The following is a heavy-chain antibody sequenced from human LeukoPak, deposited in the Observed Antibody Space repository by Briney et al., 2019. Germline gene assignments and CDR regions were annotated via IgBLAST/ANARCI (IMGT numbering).Heavy chain of an antibody. D-gene: IGHD2-15*01. J-gene: IGHJ6*02. CDR3: ARVGGSSWSYYYYYGMDA. Sequence: IRQPPGKGXEXXXXIYYSGSTNYNPSLRSRVTISVDTSKNQFSLKLSSVTAADTAVYYCARVGGSSWSYYYYYGMDAWGQGTTVTVSS. CDR2: IYYSGST. V-gene: IGHV4-59*01.